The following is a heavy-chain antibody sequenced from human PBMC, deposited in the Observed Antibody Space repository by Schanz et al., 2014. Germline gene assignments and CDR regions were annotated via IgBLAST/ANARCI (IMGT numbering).Heavy chain of an antibody. J-gene: IGHJ4*02. V-gene: IGHV1-8*01. D-gene: IGHD3-16*01. CDR2: MNSKTGNT. CDR3: TKGRTFGR. Sequence: QVQLVQSGAEVKKPGASVKVSCKVSGYTFTSYDINWVRQATGQGLEWMGWMNSKTGNTGYAQRFQGRVTMTRNTAITTAYLELRSLRSGDTAVYYCTKGRTFGRWGQGTLVTVSS. CDR1: GYTFTSYD.